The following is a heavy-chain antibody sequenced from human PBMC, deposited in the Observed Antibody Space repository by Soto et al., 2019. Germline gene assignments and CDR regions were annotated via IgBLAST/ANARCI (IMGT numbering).Heavy chain of an antibody. Sequence: KYRRASVKVSCKASGYTFTDFGISWLRQAPGQGLEWMGWISAYNGNTNYAQKFQGRVTMTKDTSTSTAYMDMRSLRSDDTAVYYCARVLPGYPYHWFDAWGQENLVTISS. CDR1: GYTFTDFG. CDR3: ARVLPGYPYHWFDA. V-gene: IGHV1-18*01. J-gene: IGHJ5*02. CDR2: ISAYNGNT. D-gene: IGHD6-13*01.